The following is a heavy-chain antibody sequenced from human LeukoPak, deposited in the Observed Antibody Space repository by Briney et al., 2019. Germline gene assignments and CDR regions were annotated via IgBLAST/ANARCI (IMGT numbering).Heavy chain of an antibody. V-gene: IGHV1-46*01. J-gene: IGHJ4*02. Sequence: ASVKVSCKASGYTFTTYYMHWVRQAPGQGLQWMGIINPSGGSTGYAQKFQGRVTMTRDTSTSTVYMELSSLRSEDTAVYYCARGLREPPDDYWGQGTLVTVSS. CDR2: INPSGGST. CDR3: ARGLREPPDDY. D-gene: IGHD1-26*01. CDR1: GYTFTTYY.